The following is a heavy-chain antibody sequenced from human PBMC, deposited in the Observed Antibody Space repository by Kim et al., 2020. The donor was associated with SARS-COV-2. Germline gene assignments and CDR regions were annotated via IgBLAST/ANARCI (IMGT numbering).Heavy chain of an antibody. J-gene: IGHJ5*02. D-gene: IGHD6-13*01. CDR3: ARGYSSRAPFDP. V-gene: IGHV3-53*04. Sequence: YYADTVKGRFTISRHKSKNTLYLQMNSLRAEDTAVYYCARGYSSRAPFDPWGQGTLVTVSS.